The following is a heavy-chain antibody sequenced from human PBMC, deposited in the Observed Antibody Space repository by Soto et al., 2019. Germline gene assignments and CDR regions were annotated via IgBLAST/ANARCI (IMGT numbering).Heavy chain of an antibody. CDR2: ISYDGSNK. J-gene: IGHJ4*02. CDR3: AKDRSSSWSNFDY. D-gene: IGHD6-13*01. CDR1: GFTFSSYG. V-gene: IGHV3-30*18. Sequence: GGSLRLSCAASGFTFSSYGMHWVRQAPGKGLEWVAVISYDGSNKYYADSVKGRFTISRDNSKTTLYVQMNSLRAEDTAVYYCAKDRSSSWSNFDYWGQGTLVTVSS.